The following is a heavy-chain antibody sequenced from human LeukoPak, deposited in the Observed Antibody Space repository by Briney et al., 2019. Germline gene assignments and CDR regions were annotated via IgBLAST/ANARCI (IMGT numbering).Heavy chain of an antibody. CDR3: ARGPGSRGIFDY. V-gene: IGHV3-53*01. CDR1: TFTFSNYW. D-gene: IGHD3-10*01. J-gene: IGHJ4*02. Sequence: PGGSLRLSCAASTFTFSNYWMSWVRQAPGKGLECVSFLYTGGDTYYADSVKGRFTIFRDNSKNTLYLQMNSLRAEDTAVYYCARGPGSRGIFDYWGQGTLVTVSS. CDR2: LYTGGDT.